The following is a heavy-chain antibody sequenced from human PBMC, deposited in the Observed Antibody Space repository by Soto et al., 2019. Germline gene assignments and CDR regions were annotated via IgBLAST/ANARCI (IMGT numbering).Heavy chain of an antibody. CDR1: GYTLTELS. CDR2: FDPEDGET. CDR3: ATFLITIFGVVRGFDP. D-gene: IGHD3-3*01. V-gene: IGHV1-24*01. Sequence: ASVKVSCKVSGYTLTELSMHWVRQAPGKGLEWMGGFDPEDGETIYAQKFQGRVTMTEDTSTDTAYMELSSLRSEDTAVYYCATFLITIFGVVRGFDPCGHGTLVTVSS. J-gene: IGHJ5*02.